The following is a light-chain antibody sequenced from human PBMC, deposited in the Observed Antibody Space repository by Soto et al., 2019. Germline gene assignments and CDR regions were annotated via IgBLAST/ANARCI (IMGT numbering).Light chain of an antibody. CDR3: MQTLQNYIT. CDR1: QSVSSSY. J-gene: IGKJ5*01. CDR2: GAS. Sequence: EIVLTQSPGTLSLSPGERATLSCRASQSVSSSYLAWYQQKPGQAPRLLIYGASSRATGIPDRFSGSGSGTDFTLTISRLEAEDVGVYYCMQTLQNYITFGQGTRLEIK. V-gene: IGKV3-20*01.